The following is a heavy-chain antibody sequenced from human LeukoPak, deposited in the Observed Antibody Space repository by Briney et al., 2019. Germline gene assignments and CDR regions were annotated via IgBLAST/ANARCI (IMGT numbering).Heavy chain of an antibody. CDR2: ISSSSSYI. J-gene: IGHJ3*02. D-gene: IGHD6-13*01. CDR3: TAQAAASAFDI. V-gene: IGHV3-21*04. Sequence: GGSLRLSCAASGFTFSSYSMNWVRQAPGKGLEWVSSISSSSSYIYYADSVKGRFTISRDNAKNSLYLQMNSLKTEDTAVYYCTAQAAASAFDIWGQGTMVTVSS. CDR1: GFTFSSYS.